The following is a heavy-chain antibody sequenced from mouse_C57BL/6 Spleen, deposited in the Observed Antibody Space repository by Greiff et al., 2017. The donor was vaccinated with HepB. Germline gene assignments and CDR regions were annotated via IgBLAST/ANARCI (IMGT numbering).Heavy chain of an antibody. CDR1: GFTFSSYT. Sequence: EVHLVESGGGLVKPGGSLKLSCAASGFTFSSYTMSWVRQTPEKRLEWVATISGGGGNTYYPDSVKGRFTISRDNAKNTLYLQMSSLRSEDTALYYCARSGYWGGYFDYWGQGTTLTVSS. J-gene: IGHJ2*01. V-gene: IGHV5-9*01. D-gene: IGHD2-3*01. CDR2: ISGGGGNT. CDR3: ARSGYWGGYFDY.